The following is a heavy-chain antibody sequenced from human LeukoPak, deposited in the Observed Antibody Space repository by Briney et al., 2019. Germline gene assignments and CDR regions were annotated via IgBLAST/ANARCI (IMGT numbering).Heavy chain of an antibody. CDR3: ARHGGTRITLVEVYYFDY. J-gene: IGHJ4*02. CDR2: ISGSGGST. D-gene: IGHD4-11*01. CDR1: GFTFSSYA. Sequence: GGSLRLSCAASGFTFSSYAMSWVRQAPGKGLEWVSAISGSGGSTYYADSVKGRFTISRDNSKNTLYLQMNSLRAEDTAVYYCARHGGTRITLVEVYYFDYWGQGTLVTVSS. V-gene: IGHV3-23*01.